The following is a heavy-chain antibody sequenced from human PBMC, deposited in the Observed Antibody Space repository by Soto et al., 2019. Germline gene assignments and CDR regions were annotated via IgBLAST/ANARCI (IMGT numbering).Heavy chain of an antibody. J-gene: IGHJ5*02. CDR2: ISSSGSTI. V-gene: IGHV3-11*04. D-gene: IGHD6-13*01. CDR1: GFTFSDYY. Sequence: PGGSLRLSCAASGFTFSDYYMSWIRQAPGKGLEWVSYISSSGSTIYYTDALRGRFTISRDNAKNSLHLQMNSLRAEDTAVYYCTRDASRDSSARGWFDPWGPGTLVTVSS. CDR3: TRDASRDSSARGWFDP.